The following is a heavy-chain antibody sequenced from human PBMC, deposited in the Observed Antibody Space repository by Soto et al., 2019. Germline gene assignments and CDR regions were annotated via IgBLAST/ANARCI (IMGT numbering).Heavy chain of an antibody. CDR1: GGSISSSSYY. Sequence: QLQLQESGPGLVKPSETLSLTCTVSGGSISSSSYYWGWIRQPPGKGLEWIGSIYYSGSTYYNPSLKSRVTISVDTSKNQFSLKLSSVTAADTAVYYCARPSARDIVVVPAASPDYYYYYYMDVWGKGTTVTVSS. CDR2: IYYSGST. V-gene: IGHV4-39*01. J-gene: IGHJ6*03. CDR3: ARPSARDIVVVPAASPDYYYYYYMDV. D-gene: IGHD2-2*01.